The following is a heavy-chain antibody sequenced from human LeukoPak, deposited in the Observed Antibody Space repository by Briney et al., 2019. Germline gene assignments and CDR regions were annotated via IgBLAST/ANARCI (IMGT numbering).Heavy chain of an antibody. V-gene: IGHV4-61*02. CDR3: ARASQQLVSDY. D-gene: IGHD6-13*01. CDR2: IYTSGST. Sequence: SETLSLTCTDSGGSISSGSYYWSWIRQPAGKGLEWIGRIYTSGSTNYNPSLKSRVTISVDTSKNQFSLKLSSVTAADTAVYYCARASQQLVSDYWGQGTLVTVSS. J-gene: IGHJ4*02. CDR1: GGSISSGSYY.